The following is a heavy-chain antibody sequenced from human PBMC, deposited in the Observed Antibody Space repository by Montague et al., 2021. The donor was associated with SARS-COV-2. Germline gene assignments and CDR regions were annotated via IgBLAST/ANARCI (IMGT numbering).Heavy chain of an antibody. Sequence: SETLSLTCTVSGGSISSSSYYWGWIRQPPGRGLEWIGSIYYSGSTYYNPSLKSRVTISVDTSKNQFSLKLSSVTAAVTAVYYCARLVETYYYYYGMDVWGQGTTVTVSS. D-gene: IGHD4-23*01. V-gene: IGHV4-39*01. CDR1: GGSISSSSYY. J-gene: IGHJ6*02. CDR2: IYYSGST. CDR3: ARLVETYYYYYGMDV.